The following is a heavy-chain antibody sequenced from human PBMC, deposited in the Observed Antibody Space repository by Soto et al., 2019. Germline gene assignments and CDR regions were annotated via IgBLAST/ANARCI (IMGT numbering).Heavy chain of an antibody. Sequence: ASVKVSCKASGYTFTSYGMHLVRQAPGQRLEGMGWINTGNGNTKYSQKFQGRVTITRDTSASTAYMELSSLRSEDTAVYYCARGLGGARTYFDYWGQGTLVTVSS. CDR2: INTGNGNT. V-gene: IGHV1-3*04. J-gene: IGHJ4*02. CDR3: ARGLGGARTYFDY. CDR1: GYTFTSYG. D-gene: IGHD3-10*01.